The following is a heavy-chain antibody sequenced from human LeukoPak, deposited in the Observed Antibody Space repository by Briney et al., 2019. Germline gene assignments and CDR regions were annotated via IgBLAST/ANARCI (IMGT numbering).Heavy chain of an antibody. CDR1: GFTFSTYS. D-gene: IGHD6-19*01. J-gene: IGHJ5*02. V-gene: IGHV3-21*01. CDR3: ARDSRGWRGGINWFDP. CDR2: ISSGSTDI. Sequence: GGSLRLSCAASGFTFSTYSMNWVRQAPGKGLEWVSSISSGSTDIYHADSVKGRFTISRGNAQNSLYLQMNSLRAEDTAVYYCARDSRGWRGGINWFDPWGQGTLVTVSS.